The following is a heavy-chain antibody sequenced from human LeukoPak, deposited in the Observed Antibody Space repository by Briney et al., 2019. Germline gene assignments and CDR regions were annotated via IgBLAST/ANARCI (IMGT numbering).Heavy chain of an antibody. CDR1: GGSISSGGYS. D-gene: IGHD3-22*01. J-gene: IGHJ3*02. V-gene: IGHV4-30-2*01. Sequence: SQTLSLTCAVSGGSISSGGYSWSWIRQPPGKGLEWIGYIYHSGSTYYNPSLKSRVTISVDRSKNQFSLRLSSVTVADTAVYYCARGYYYDSSGFHDAFDIWGQGTMVTVSS. CDR3: ARGYYYDSSGFHDAFDI. CDR2: IYHSGST.